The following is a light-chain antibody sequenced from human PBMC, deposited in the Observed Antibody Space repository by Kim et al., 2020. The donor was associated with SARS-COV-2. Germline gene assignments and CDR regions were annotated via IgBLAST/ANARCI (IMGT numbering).Light chain of an antibody. J-gene: IGKJ4*01. Sequence: EIVMTQSPATLSVSPGERATLSCRASQSVSSNLAWYQQKPGQAPRLLIYGASIRATDVPARFSGSGFGTEFTFTISSLQSEDFAVYYCQQYDSGTPLTFGGGTKVDIK. CDR1: QSVSSN. CDR3: QQYDSGTPLT. CDR2: GAS. V-gene: IGKV3-15*01.